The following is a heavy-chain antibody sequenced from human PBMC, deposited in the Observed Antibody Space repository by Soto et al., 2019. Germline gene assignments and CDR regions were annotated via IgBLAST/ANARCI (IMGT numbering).Heavy chain of an antibody. Sequence: KGLEWVAVIWHDETNKYYGDSVKGRFTISRDNSKNTLYMQMNSLRAEDTAVLYSATVFFFQADDGIRDTRAVSAFLLNRSSDL. V-gene: IGHV3-33*01. D-gene: IGHD2-15*01. CDR3: ATVFFFQADDGIRDTRAVSAFLLNRSSDL. J-gene: IGHJ2*01. CDR2: IWHDETNK.